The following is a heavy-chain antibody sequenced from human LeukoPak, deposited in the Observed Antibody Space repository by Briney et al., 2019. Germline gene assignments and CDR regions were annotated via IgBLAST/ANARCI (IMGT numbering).Heavy chain of an antibody. CDR3: ARDGQENSFDY. V-gene: IGHV5-51*01. J-gene: IGHJ4*02. CDR1: GYSFSNYW. CDR2: IYPADSDT. Sequence: GESLKISCKGSGYSFSNYWIGWVRQLPGKGLEWMGIIYPADSDTRYSPPFQGQVTISVDKSITTAYLQWSSLKASDSAMYYCARDGQENSFDYWGQGTVVTVSS.